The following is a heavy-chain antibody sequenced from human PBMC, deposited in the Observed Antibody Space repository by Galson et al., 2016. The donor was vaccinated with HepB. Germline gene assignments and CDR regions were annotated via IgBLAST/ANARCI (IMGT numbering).Heavy chain of an antibody. Sequence: SLRLSCAASGFTFSNYAMSWVRQAPGKGLEWVSSINLGGDSTYYADSVKGRFTISRDNSKNTVYLQMHSLRAEDTALYYCAKDSPYSSGWSTYWGQGTLVTVAS. CDR1: GFTFSNYA. CDR3: AKDSPYSSGWSTY. CDR2: INLGGDST. D-gene: IGHD6-19*01. V-gene: IGHV3-23*01. J-gene: IGHJ4*02.